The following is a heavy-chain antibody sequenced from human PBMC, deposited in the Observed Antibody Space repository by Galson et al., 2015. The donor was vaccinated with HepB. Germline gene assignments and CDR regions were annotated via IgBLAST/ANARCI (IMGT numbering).Heavy chain of an antibody. CDR2: ISYDGSNK. CDR1: GFTFSQYG. J-gene: IGHJ4*02. D-gene: IGHD3-10*01. CDR3: AKSLGSRFGELLIDY. V-gene: IGHV3-30*18. Sequence: SLRLSCAASGFTFSQYGMHWVRQAPGKGLEWVVIISYDGSNKNYADSVKGRFTISRDNSKNTLFLQMNSLRPEDTAVYYCAKSLGSRFGELLIDYWGQGSLVTVSS.